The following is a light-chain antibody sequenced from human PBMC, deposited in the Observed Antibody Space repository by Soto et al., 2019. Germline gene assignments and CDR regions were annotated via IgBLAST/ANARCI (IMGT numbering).Light chain of an antibody. Sequence: QSALTQPPSVSGAPGQRVTISCTGSSSHFGAGFDVHWYQQFPGTAPKLLIYANSNRPSGVPDRFSGSKSGTSASLAITGIQAADEAGYHCKSYDNNMNGYVFGTGTKVTV. V-gene: IGLV1-40*01. CDR3: KSYDNNMNGYV. CDR1: SSHFGAGFD. CDR2: ANS. J-gene: IGLJ1*01.